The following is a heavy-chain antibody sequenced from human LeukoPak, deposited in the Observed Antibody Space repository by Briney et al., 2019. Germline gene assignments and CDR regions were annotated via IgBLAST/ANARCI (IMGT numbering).Heavy chain of an antibody. Sequence: PGGSLRLSCAVSGLTLTTCSMHWVRQAPGKGLEWVSAISSSGSSIYYADSVKGRFTISRDSAKSSQYLQMNSLRAEDTAVYYCAGEGYWGQGTLVTVSS. CDR2: ISSSGSSI. J-gene: IGHJ4*02. CDR3: AGEGY. V-gene: IGHV3-21*01. CDR1: GLTLTTCS.